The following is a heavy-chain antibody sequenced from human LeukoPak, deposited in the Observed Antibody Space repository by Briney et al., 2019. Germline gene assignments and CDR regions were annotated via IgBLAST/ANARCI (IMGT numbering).Heavy chain of an antibody. J-gene: IGHJ6*04. CDR1: GFTFSMYW. CDR3: ARDAIAAAGTYGMDV. Sequence: GGSLRLSCAASGFTFSMYWMNWVRQSPGKGLEWVADIKQDGSEKYYVDSVKGRFTISRDNAKNSLYLQMNSLRAEDTAVYYCARDAIAAAGTYGMDVWGKGTTVTVSS. V-gene: IGHV3-7*03. CDR2: IKQDGSEK. D-gene: IGHD6-13*01.